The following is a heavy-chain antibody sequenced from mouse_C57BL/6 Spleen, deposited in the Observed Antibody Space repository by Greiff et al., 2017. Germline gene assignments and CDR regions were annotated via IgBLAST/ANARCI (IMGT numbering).Heavy chain of an antibody. CDR1: GYAFSSYW. Sequence: QVQLQQSGAELVKPGASVKISCKASGYAFSSYWMNWVKQRPGKGLEWIGQIYPGDGDTNYNGKFKGKATLTADKSSSTAYMQLSSLTSEDSAVYFCAREDIVTTNAMDYWGQGTSVTVSS. CDR2: IYPGDGDT. V-gene: IGHV1-80*01. D-gene: IGHD2-5*01. CDR3: AREDIVTTNAMDY. J-gene: IGHJ4*01.